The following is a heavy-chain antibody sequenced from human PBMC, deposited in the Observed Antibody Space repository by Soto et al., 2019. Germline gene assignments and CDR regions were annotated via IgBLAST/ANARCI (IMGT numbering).Heavy chain of an antibody. D-gene: IGHD5-12*01. CDR3: ARVPTGGYDWV. CDR2: INSDGSTT. Sequence: EVQLLESGGGLIQPGGSLRLSCAASGFTFSTHWMHWVRQGPGKGLVWVSRINSDGSTTNYVDSVKGRFTISRDNAKNTVYLQMNSLRVEDTAVYYCARVPTGGYDWVWGQGTLVTVSS. CDR1: GFTFSTHW. J-gene: IGHJ4*02. V-gene: IGHV3-74*01.